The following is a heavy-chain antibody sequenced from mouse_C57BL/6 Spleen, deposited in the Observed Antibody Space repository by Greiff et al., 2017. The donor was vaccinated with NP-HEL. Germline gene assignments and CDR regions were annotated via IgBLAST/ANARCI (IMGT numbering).Heavy chain of an antibody. J-gene: IGHJ2*01. CDR3: TRVVSYGDYFAY. V-gene: IGHV5-9-1*02. CDR1: GFTFSSYA. D-gene: IGHD1-1*02. Sequence: EVKLVESGEGLVKPGGSLKLSCAASGFTFSSYAMSWVRQTPEKRLEWVAYISSGGGYIEYADTVKGRFTISRDNARNTLYLQMSSLKSEDTAMYYCTRVVSYGDYFAYWGQGTTLTVSS. CDR2: ISSGGGYI.